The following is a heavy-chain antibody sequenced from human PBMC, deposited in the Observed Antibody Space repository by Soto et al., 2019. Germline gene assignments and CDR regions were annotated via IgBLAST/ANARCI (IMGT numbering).Heavy chain of an antibody. CDR2: LTASGGSA. V-gene: IGHV3-23*01. Sequence: EVQLLESGGGLVQPGGSLRLSCAASGFTFSNYAMSWVRQAPGKGLEWVSGLTASGGSAYYADSVTGRFSISRDKSKNTLYLQMRSLRVEDTAVYYCAKAQEWALRDEGFDHWGQGTLVTVSS. CDR3: AKAQEWALRDEGFDH. D-gene: IGHD1-26*01. CDR1: GFTFSNYA. J-gene: IGHJ4*02.